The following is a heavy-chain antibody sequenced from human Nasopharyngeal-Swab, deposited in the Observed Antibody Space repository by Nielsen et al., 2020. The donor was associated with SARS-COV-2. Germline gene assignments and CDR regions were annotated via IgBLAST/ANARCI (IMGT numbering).Heavy chain of an antibody. V-gene: IGHV4-38-2*02. D-gene: IGHD3-10*02. J-gene: IGHJ3*02. Sequence: SETLSLTCTVSGYSISSGYYWGWIRQPPEKGLEWIGSIYHSGSTYYNPSLKSRVTISVDTSKNQFSLKLSSVTAADTAVYYCARATAVRGVTDAFDIWGQGTMVTVSS. CDR3: ARATAVRGVTDAFDI. CDR1: GYSISSGYY. CDR2: IYHSGST.